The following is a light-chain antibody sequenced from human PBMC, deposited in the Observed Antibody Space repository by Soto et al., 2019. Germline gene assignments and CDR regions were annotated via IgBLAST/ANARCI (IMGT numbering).Light chain of an antibody. CDR1: QVIRPY. V-gene: IGKV1-16*02. CDR3: QQYDSYPLS. J-gene: IGKJ4*01. Sequence: DPPMTQFPSSLSASVGDRVTITCRASQVIRPYLAWFQQKPGQAPKSLIYAASGLQSGVPSKFSGSGSGTDFTLTISSLQPEDFATYYCQQYDSYPLSFGGGTKVEIK. CDR2: AAS.